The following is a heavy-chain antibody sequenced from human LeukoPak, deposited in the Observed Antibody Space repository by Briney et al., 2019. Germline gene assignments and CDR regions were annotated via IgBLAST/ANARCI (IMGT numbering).Heavy chain of an antibody. CDR2: IYPGDSTV. CDR3: SIHASVAGREDWIDL. Sequence: GESLKISCKGSGYSFTYYWIAWVRQMPGNGLEWIGSIYPGDSTVMYGPAFQGQVSISADKSISSAYLQWRSLNSSDTAMYYRSIHASVAGREDWIDLWGKGTFDIVSS. V-gene: IGHV5-51*01. J-gene: IGHJ5*02. CDR1: GYSFTYYW. D-gene: IGHD6-19*01.